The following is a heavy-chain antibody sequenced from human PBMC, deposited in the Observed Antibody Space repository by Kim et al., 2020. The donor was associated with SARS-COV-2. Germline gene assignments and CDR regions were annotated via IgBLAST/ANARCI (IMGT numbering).Heavy chain of an antibody. CDR1: GGSISSSSYY. D-gene: IGHD6-19*01. J-gene: IGHJ4*02. Sequence: SETLSLTCTGSGGSISSSSYYWGWIRQPPGKGLEWIGRIYYSGSTYYNPALKSRVTISVDTSKNQFSLKLSSVTAADTAVYYCARLVVAGTLFDYWGQGTLVTVSS. CDR2: IYYSGST. V-gene: IGHV4-39*01. CDR3: ARLVVAGTLFDY.